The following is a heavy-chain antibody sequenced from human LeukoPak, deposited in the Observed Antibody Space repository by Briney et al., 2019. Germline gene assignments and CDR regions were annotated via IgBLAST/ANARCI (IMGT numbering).Heavy chain of an antibody. V-gene: IGHV3-23*01. J-gene: IGHJ4*02. CDR3: AKDRLDYDFWSGYYYY. CDR1: GFTFSSYA. Sequence: GGSLRLSCAASGFTFSSYAMSWVRQAPGKGLEWVSTISGSDGSTYYADSVKGRFTISRDNSKNTLYLQMNSLRAEDTAVYYCAKDRLDYDFWSGYYYYWGQGTLVTVSS. CDR2: ISGSDGST. D-gene: IGHD3-3*01.